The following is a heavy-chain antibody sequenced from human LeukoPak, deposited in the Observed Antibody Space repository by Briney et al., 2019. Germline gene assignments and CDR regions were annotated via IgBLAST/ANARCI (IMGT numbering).Heavy chain of an antibody. D-gene: IGHD2-15*01. Sequence: KASETLSLTCAVYGGSFSGYYWSWIRQPPGKGLEWIGEINHSGSTNYNPPLKSRVTISVDTSKNQFSLKLSSVTAADTAVYYCARVLRWFDPWGQGTLVTVSS. V-gene: IGHV4-34*01. CDR1: GGSFSGYY. J-gene: IGHJ5*02. CDR2: INHSGST. CDR3: ARVLRWFDP.